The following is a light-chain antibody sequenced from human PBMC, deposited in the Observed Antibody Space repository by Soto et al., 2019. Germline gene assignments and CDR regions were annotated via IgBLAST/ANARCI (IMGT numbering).Light chain of an antibody. J-gene: IGKJ4*01. CDR1: PSVGGNY. CDR2: GAS. V-gene: IGKV3-20*01. Sequence: IVLLQSPGTLSLSPGERATLSCRASPSVGGNYVAWYQQKPGQAPRLLIAGASSRATGIPDRFSGSGAGTDFTLTISRLEPEDFAGDYCQQYGSAPPLTFGGGTKVEIK. CDR3: QQYGSAPPLT.